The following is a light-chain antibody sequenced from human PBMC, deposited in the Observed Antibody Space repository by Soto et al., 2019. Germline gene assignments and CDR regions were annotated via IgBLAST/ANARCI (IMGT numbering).Light chain of an antibody. V-gene: IGKV1-39*01. CDR2: AAS. Sequence: DIQMTQSPSSLSASVGDRVTITCRASQSISSYLNWYQQKPGKAPKLLIYAASSLQSGVPSRFSGSGSATDFTLTISSLQPEDFATYYCQQSYSTPCTFGPGTKVDIK. J-gene: IGKJ3*01. CDR3: QQSYSTPCT. CDR1: QSISSY.